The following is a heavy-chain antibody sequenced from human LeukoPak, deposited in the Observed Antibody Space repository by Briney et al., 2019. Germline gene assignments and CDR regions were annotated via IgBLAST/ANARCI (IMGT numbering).Heavy chain of an antibody. V-gene: IGHV3-11*01. Sequence: PGGSLRLSCAASGFTFSDYYMSWIRQAPGKGLEWVSYISSSGSTIYYADSVKGRFTISRDNAKNSLYLQMNSLRAEDTAVYYCAKARRGVWDYLDYWGQGTLVTVSS. CDR1: GFTFSDYY. J-gene: IGHJ4*02. D-gene: IGHD1-14*01. CDR2: ISSSGSTI. CDR3: AKARRGVWDYLDY.